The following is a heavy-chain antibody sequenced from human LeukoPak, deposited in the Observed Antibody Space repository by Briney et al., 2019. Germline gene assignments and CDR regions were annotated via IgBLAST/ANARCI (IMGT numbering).Heavy chain of an antibody. D-gene: IGHD3-10*01. CDR1: GFTFSSYG. CDR2: ISGSGGST. Sequence: GGSLRLSCAASGFTFSSYGMSWVRQAPGKGLEWVSAISGSGGSTYYADSVKGRFTISRDNSKNTLYLQMNSLRAEDTAVYYCARDLGVRGLITPTLDYWGQGTLVTVSS. J-gene: IGHJ4*02. CDR3: ARDLGVRGLITPTLDY. V-gene: IGHV3-23*01.